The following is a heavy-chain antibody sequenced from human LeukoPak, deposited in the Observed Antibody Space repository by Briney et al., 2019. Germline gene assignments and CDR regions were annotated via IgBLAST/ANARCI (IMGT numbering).Heavy chain of an antibody. J-gene: IGHJ4*02. CDR2: ISSTSVST. V-gene: IGHV3-23*01. D-gene: IGHD2-8*02. CDR1: GFTFNKFA. Sequence: GGSLRLSCAASGFTFNKFAMSWVRQAPGKGLEWVSAISSTSVSTYYADSVKGRFTISRGNSNNTLFLQMNSLRAEDTAIYYCTKLPSAWWLGNYFDYWGQGTLVTVSS. CDR3: TKLPSAWWLGNYFDY.